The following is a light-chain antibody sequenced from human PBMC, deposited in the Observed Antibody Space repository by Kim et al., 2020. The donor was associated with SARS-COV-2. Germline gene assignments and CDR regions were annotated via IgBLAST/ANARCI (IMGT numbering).Light chain of an antibody. Sequence: LSPRQRSPLSCTARQSVSSSFACYPQTPGQAPLLLIYDASHRATLIPSRFSGSGSRPHFTLTISSLEPDAFTVYYCQQRSNWPLTFGGGTPVDI. V-gene: IGKV3-11*01. J-gene: IGKJ4*01. CDR1: QSVSSS. CDR2: DAS. CDR3: QQRSNWPLT.